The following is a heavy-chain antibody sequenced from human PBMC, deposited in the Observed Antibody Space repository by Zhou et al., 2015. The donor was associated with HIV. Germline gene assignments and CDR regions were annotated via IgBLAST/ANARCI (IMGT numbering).Heavy chain of an antibody. CDR3: ARGGTKPWGSYWTVSSAFDI. D-gene: IGHD1-26*01. J-gene: IGHJ3*02. Sequence: QVQLVQSGAEVKKPGASVKVSCKASGYTFTSYDINWVRQATGQGLEWMGWMNPNSGNTGYAQKFQGRVTMTRNTSISTAYMELSSLRSEDTAVYYCARGGTKPWGSYWTVSSAFDIWGQGTMVTVSS. V-gene: IGHV1-8*01. CDR2: MNPNSGNT. CDR1: GYTFTSYD.